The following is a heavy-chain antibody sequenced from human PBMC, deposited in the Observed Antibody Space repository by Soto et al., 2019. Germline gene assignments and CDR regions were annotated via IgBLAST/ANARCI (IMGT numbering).Heavy chain of an antibody. Sequence: EVQLVESGGGLVQPGGSLRLSCAASGFTFNNYWMAWVRQAPGKGLEWVANIKQDGSEKYYVDSVKGRSTISRDNAKNSLYLQINSLRAGDTAVYYCVRWSSAFGVWGKGTTVTVSS. J-gene: IGHJ6*04. CDR1: GFTFNNYW. CDR2: IKQDGSEK. V-gene: IGHV3-7*01. D-gene: IGHD3-16*01. CDR3: VRWSSAFGV.